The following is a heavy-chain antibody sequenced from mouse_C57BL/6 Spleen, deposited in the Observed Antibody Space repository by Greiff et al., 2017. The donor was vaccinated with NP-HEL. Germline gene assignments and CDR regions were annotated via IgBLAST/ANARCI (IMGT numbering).Heavy chain of an antibody. Sequence: EVMLVESGGGLVKPGGSLKLSCAASGFTFSSYIMSWVRQTPEKRLEWVATISGGGGNTYYPDSVEGRYTISRDNAENTLYMQMSSLRSEDTAMYNGARQGIMTPGAMDYWGQGTSVTVSS. CDR3: ARQGIMTPGAMDY. V-gene: IGHV5-9*01. CDR1: GFTFSSYI. D-gene: IGHD2-13*01. J-gene: IGHJ4*01. CDR2: ISGGGGNT.